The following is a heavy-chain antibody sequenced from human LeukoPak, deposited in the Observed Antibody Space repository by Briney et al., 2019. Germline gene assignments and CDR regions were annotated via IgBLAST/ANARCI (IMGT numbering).Heavy chain of an antibody. Sequence: SVKVSCKASGYTFTSYGISWVRQAPGQGLEWMGGIIPIFGTANYAQKFQGRVTITADESTSTAYMELSSLRSEDTAVYYCARIVEAAKGPYFDYWGQGTLVTVSS. V-gene: IGHV1-69*13. CDR3: ARIVEAAKGPYFDY. D-gene: IGHD5-18*01. J-gene: IGHJ4*02. CDR2: IIPIFGTA. CDR1: GYTFTSYG.